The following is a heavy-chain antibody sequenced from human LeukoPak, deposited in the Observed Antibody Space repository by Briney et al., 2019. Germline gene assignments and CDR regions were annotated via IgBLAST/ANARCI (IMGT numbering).Heavy chain of an antibody. CDR2: IIPILGIA. D-gene: IGHD1-26*01. CDR1: GYTFSGYY. CDR3: ARLDTQGEY. Sequence: SVKVSCKASGYTFSGYYMHWVRQAPGQGLEWMGRIIPILGIANYAQKFQGRVTITADKSTSTAYMELSSLRSEDTAVYYCARLDTQGEYWGQGTLVTVSS. J-gene: IGHJ4*02. V-gene: IGHV1-69*02.